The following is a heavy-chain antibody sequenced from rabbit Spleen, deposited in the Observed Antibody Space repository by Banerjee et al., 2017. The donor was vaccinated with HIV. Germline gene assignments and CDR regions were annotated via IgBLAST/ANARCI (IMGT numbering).Heavy chain of an antibody. V-gene: IGHV1S40*01. CDR1: GFSFSGSHY. J-gene: IGHJ4*01. CDR2: IDAGSSGFT. D-gene: IGHD4-1*01. CDR3: ARDLDGVIGWNFGW. Sequence: QSLEEYGGDLVKPGASLTLTCTASGFSFSGSHYMCWVRQAPGNGLEWIACIDAGSSGFTYFATWAKGRFAISKTSSTTVTLQMTRLTAADTATYFCARDLDGVIGWNFGWWGPGTLVTVS.